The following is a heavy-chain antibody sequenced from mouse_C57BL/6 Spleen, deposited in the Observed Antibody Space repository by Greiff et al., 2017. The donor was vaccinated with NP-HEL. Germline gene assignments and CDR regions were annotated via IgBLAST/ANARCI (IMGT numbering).Heavy chain of an antibody. D-gene: IGHD2-3*01. J-gene: IGHJ4*01. CDR2: ISGGGGNT. Sequence: EVKLVESGGGLVKPGGSLKLSCAASGFTFSSYTMSWVRQTPEKRLEWVATISGGGGNTYYPDSVKGRFTISRDNAKNTLYLQMSSLRSEDTALYYCARLDGYYVPYAMDYWGQGTSVTVSS. CDR1: GFTFSSYT. V-gene: IGHV5-9*01. CDR3: ARLDGYYVPYAMDY.